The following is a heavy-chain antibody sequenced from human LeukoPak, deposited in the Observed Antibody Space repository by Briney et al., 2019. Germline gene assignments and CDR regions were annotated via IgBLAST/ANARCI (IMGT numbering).Heavy chain of an antibody. J-gene: IGHJ5*02. CDR3: ARDRSGGSCFDP. D-gene: IGHD2-15*01. V-gene: IGHV1-3*01. Sequence: GASVKVSCKASGYTFTSYAMHWVRQAPGQRLEWMGWINAGNGNTKYSQKFQGRVTITRDTSASTAYMELSSLRPEDTAVYYCARDRSGGSCFDPWGQGTLVTVSS. CDR1: GYTFTSYA. CDR2: INAGNGNT.